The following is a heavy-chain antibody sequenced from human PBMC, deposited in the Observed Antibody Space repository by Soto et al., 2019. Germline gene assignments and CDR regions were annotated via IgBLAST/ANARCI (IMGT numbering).Heavy chain of an antibody. V-gene: IGHV3-9*01. Sequence: EVQLVESGGGLVQPGRSLRLSCAASGFTFDDYAMHWVRQAPGKGLEWVSGISWNSGSIDYADSVKGRFTISRDNAKNYLYLQMNSLRAEDTALYYCAKDKSYYYYCMDVWGQGTTVTGSS. CDR3: AKDKSYYYYCMDV. J-gene: IGHJ6*02. CDR1: GFTFDDYA. CDR2: ISWNSGSI.